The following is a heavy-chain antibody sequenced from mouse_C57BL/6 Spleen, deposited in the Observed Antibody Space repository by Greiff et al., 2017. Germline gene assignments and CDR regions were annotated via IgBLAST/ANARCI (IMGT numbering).Heavy chain of an antibody. J-gene: IGHJ2*01. D-gene: IGHD1-1*01. CDR3: ARLPHGSTLCDY. CDR1: GYTFTGYW. Sequence: QVQLLQSGAELMQPGASVKLSCTATGYTFTGYWIEWVQQSPGHGLEWIGEILPGSGSTNSNETFKGKATFTADTSSHPAYLQLSSLTTEDSAIYYCARLPHGSTLCDYWGQGNTLTVSS. CDR2: ILPGSGST. V-gene: IGHV1-9*01.